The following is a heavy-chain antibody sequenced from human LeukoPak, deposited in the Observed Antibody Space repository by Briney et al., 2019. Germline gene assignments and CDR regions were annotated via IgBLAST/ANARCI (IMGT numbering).Heavy chain of an antibody. J-gene: IGHJ5*02. CDR2: ISHTGTT. Sequence: PSETLSLTCTASNYSISSAYYWGWIRQPPVKGLEWIGGISHTGTTYYNPALKSPVTLSVGNSKNQFPLELNSVDAADNARYYCARSGGSYSYNWFDPWGQGTLVTVSS. CDR1: NYSISSAYY. D-gene: IGHD1-26*01. CDR3: ARSGGSYSYNWFDP. V-gene: IGHV4-38-2*02.